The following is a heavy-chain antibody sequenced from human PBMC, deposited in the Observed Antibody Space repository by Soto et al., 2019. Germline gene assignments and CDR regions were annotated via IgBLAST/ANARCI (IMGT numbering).Heavy chain of an antibody. CDR3: ATLYDYIWGSYRRPPYSFAY. V-gene: IGHV3-23*01. Sequence: PGGSLRLSCAASGFSFSTYTMSWVRQAPGKGLDWVSGISGSGYTYYADSVRGRFTISRDNSRSTLYLQMDSLRAEDTAVYYCATLYDYIWGSYRRPPYSFAYWGQRTLVTVSS. CDR1: GFSFSTYT. CDR2: ISGSGYT. J-gene: IGHJ4*02. D-gene: IGHD3-16*02.